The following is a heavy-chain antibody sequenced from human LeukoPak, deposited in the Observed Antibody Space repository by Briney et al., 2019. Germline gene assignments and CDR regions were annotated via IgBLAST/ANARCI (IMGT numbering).Heavy chain of an antibody. CDR1: GFTFSIYA. CDR3: AKVGGDSGWYFDY. D-gene: IGHD6-19*01. V-gene: IGHV3-23*01. CDR2: IRDSGSST. Sequence: HPGGSLRLSCSASGFTFSIYAMNWVRQAPGKGLEWVSTIRDSGSSTYYADSVKGRFTISRDNSKNTLYLQMNSLRAEDTAVYYCAKVGGDSGWYFDYWGQGTLVTVSP. J-gene: IGHJ4*02.